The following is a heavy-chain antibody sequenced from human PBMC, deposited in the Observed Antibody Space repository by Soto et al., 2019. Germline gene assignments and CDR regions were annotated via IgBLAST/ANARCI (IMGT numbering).Heavy chain of an antibody. V-gene: IGHV1-2*04. CDR3: ACSSGYSSGWFDY. D-gene: IGHD6-19*01. Sequence: ASVKVSCKASGYTFTGYYMHWVRQAPGQGLEWMGWINPNSGGTNYAQKFQGWVTMTRDTSISTAYMELSRLRSDDTAVYYCACSSGYSSGWFDYRGQGTLVTVSS. J-gene: IGHJ4*02. CDR2: INPNSGGT. CDR1: GYTFTGYY.